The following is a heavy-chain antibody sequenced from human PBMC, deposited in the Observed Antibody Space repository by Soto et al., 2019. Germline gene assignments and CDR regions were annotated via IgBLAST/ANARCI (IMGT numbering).Heavy chain of an antibody. CDR1: GFTFSSYW. CDR3: AREARGYSYGYVGYYYYGMDV. J-gene: IGHJ6*02. Sequence: EVQLVESGGGLVQPGGSLRLSCAASGFTFSSYWMSWVRQAPGKGLEWVANIKQDGSEKYYVDSVKGRFTISRDNAKNSLYLQMNSLRAEDTAVYYCAREARGYSYGYVGYYYYGMDVWGQGTTVTVSS. D-gene: IGHD5-18*01. V-gene: IGHV3-7*01. CDR2: IKQDGSEK.